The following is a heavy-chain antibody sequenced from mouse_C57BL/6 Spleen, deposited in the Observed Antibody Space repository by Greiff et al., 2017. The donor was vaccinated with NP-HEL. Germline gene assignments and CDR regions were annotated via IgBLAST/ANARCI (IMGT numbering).Heavy chain of an antibody. D-gene: IGHD2-3*01. J-gene: IGHJ4*01. CDR3: AILYDGYYMDY. CDR2: IHPNSGST. V-gene: IGHV1-64*01. Sequence: VQLQQPGAELVKPGASVKLSCKASGYTFTSYWMHWVKQRPGQGLEWIGMIHPNSGSTNYNEKFKSKATLTVDKSSSTAYMQLRSLTSEDSAVYYCAILYDGYYMDYWGQGTSVTVSS. CDR1: GYTFTSYW.